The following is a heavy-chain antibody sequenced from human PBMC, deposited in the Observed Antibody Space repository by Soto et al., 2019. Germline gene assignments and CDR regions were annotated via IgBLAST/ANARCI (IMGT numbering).Heavy chain of an antibody. Sequence: PXXSLRLSCAASGFTFDDYAMHWVRQAPGKGLEWVSGISWNSGSIGYADSVKGRFTISRDNSKNTLYLQMNSLRAEDTAVYYCAREHFGFWDYWGQGTLVTVSS. D-gene: IGHD3-3*01. CDR2: ISWNSGSI. V-gene: IGHV3-9*01. J-gene: IGHJ4*02. CDR3: AREHFGFWDY. CDR1: GFTFDDYA.